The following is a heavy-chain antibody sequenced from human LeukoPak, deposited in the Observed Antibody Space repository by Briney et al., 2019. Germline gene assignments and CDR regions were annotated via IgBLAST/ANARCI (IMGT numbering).Heavy chain of an antibody. Sequence: GGSLRLSCAASGFTFSSYAMHWVRQAPGKGLEWVAVISYDGSNKYYADSVKGRFTISRDNAKNSLYLQMNSLRAEDTAVYYCARSSDSSSLQYFQHWGQGTLVTVSS. CDR1: GFTFSSYA. D-gene: IGHD6-6*01. V-gene: IGHV3-30-3*01. J-gene: IGHJ1*01. CDR3: ARSSDSSSLQYFQH. CDR2: ISYDGSNK.